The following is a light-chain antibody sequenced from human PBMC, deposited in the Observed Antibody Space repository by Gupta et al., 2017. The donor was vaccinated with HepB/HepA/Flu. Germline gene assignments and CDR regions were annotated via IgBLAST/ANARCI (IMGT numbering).Light chain of an antibody. CDR3: QKYSTARLT. CDR2: AAS. CDR1: QAISNY. J-gene: IGKJ3*01. V-gene: IGKV1-27*01. Sequence: EIQMTQSPSSLSASVGDRVTITVLASQAISNYLAWYQQKPGKVPKLLIYAASTLQSRVPSRFTGPPSRTDFTLTIRSLLLAAVPTHFSQKYSTARLTFGPGTKLDI.